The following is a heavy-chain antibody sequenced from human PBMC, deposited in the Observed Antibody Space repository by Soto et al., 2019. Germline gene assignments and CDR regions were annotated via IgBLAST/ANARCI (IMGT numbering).Heavy chain of an antibody. Sequence: GSLRLSCAASGFTFSGSAMHWVRQASGKGLEWVGRIRSKASSYATAYAASVKGRFTISRDDSKNTAYLQMNSLKTEDTAVYYCTRRTYGSGSYYVNWGQGTLVTVSS. D-gene: IGHD3-10*01. CDR3: TRRTYGSGSYYVN. CDR2: IRSKASSYAT. J-gene: IGHJ4*02. CDR1: GFTFSGSA. V-gene: IGHV3-73*01.